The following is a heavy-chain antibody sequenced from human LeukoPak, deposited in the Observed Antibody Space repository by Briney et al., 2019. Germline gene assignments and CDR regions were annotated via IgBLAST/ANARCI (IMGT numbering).Heavy chain of an antibody. CDR1: AFTFSDFS. CDR2: ISDGGDRT. CDR3: VKDGAQPGYHCDL. V-gene: IGHV3-23*01. D-gene: IGHD3-22*01. J-gene: IGHJ4*02. Sequence: GGSLSLSCAASAFTFSDFSMSWVRQAPGRGLEWVSVISDGGDRTYYADSVKGRVATPRDNFRNTLYLQMHSLRADDTAVYFCVKDGAQPGYHCDLWGRGTLVTVSS.